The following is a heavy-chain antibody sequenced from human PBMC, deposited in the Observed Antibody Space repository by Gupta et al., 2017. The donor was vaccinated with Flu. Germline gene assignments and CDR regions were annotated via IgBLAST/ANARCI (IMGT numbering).Heavy chain of an antibody. D-gene: IGHD4-17*01. Sequence: QVQLVQSGPEVKKPGSSVKVSSKASGGTFSSYAVSGVRQAPGQGLEWMGGIIPMFGVPNYAPKFQDRVTITADKSAGTAYMELSSLRSEDTAIYYCARDDYALDYGMDVWGQGTTVTVS. CDR3: ARDDYALDYGMDV. V-gene: IGHV1-69*17. CDR1: GGTFSSYA. CDR2: IIPMFGVP. J-gene: IGHJ6*02.